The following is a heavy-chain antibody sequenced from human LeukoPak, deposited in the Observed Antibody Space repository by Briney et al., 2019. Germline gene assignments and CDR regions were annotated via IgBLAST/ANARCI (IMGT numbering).Heavy chain of an antibody. CDR3: ARDGSGYCSSTSCYGVGTFDI. D-gene: IGHD2-2*01. Sequence: GGYLRLSCAASGFTFSSYSMNWVRQAPGKGLEWVSSISSSSSYIYYADSVKGRFTISRDTAKNSLYLQMNSLRAEDTAVYYCARDGSGYCSSTSCYGVGTFDIWGQGTMVTVSS. CDR2: ISSSSSYI. CDR1: GFTFSSYS. V-gene: IGHV3-21*01. J-gene: IGHJ3*02.